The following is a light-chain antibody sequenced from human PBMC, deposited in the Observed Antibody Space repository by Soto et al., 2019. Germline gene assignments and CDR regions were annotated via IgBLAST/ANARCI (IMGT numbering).Light chain of an antibody. V-gene: IGKV2-28*01. Sequence: DIVMTQSPLSLPVTPGEPASISCRSSQSLLHSNGYYYLDWYLQKPGQSPQVLIYLGSNRASGVTDRFSGSGSGTDFTLKISRVEAEDGGVYYCMQALLTPYTFGQGTKLEIK. CDR3: MQALLTPYT. J-gene: IGKJ2*01. CDR1: QSLLHSNGYYY. CDR2: LGS.